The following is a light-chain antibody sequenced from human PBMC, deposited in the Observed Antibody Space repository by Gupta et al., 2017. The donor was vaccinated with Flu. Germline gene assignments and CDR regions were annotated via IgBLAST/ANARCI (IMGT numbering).Light chain of an antibody. J-gene: IGKJ2*01. V-gene: IGKV1-27*01. CDR2: AAS. CDR1: QDISNF. CDR3: QQYDMDPLT. Sequence: PSSLSASVGDRVTITCRASQDISNFLVWWQQKPGKVPKLLIYAASSLHSGVSSRFSGRGSGTEFALTITYLQPEDFATYYCQQYDMDPLTFGQGTKLEI.